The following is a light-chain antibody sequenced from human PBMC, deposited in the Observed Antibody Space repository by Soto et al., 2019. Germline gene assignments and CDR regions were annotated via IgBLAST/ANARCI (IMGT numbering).Light chain of an antibody. J-gene: IGLJ1*01. CDR3: SSYRSGSTYV. CDR2: DVS. V-gene: IGLV2-14*01. Sequence: QSVLTQPASVSGSPGQSITISCTGTSSDVGGYKFVSWYQQHPGKAPKLMISDVSTRPSGVSNRFSGSQSGNTASLTISGLQAEVGADYYCSSYRSGSTYVVGTGTKLTVL. CDR1: SSDVGGYKF.